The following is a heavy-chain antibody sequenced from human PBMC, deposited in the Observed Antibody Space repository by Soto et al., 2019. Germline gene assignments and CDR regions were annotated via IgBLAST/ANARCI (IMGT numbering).Heavy chain of an antibody. CDR1: GESVASNSAA. Sequence: SQTLSLTCAIPGESVASNSAAWTWIRQSPSRGLEWLGRTYYRARWYNEYAASVKSRIIINPDTSKNRISLQLSSVTPEDSAVYYCARQFYGMDVWGPGTTVTVSS. CDR2: TYYRARWYN. CDR3: ARQFYGMDV. D-gene: IGHD6-19*01. V-gene: IGHV6-1*01. J-gene: IGHJ6*02.